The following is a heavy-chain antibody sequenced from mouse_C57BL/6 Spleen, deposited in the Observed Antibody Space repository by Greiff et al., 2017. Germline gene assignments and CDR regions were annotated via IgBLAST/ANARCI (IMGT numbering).Heavy chain of an antibody. J-gene: IGHJ1*03. Sequence: QVQLQQPGTELVKPGASVKLSCKASGYTFTSYWMHWVKQRPGQGLEWIGNINPSNGGTNYNEKFKSKATLTVDKSSSTAYMQLSSLTSEDSAVYYCARAFITTVVEKYFDVWGTGTTVTVSS. V-gene: IGHV1-53*01. CDR3: ARAFITTVVEKYFDV. CDR1: GYTFTSYW. D-gene: IGHD1-1*01. CDR2: INPSNGGT.